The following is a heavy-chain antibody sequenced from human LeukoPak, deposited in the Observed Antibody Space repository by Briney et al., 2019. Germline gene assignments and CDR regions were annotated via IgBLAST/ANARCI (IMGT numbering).Heavy chain of an antibody. D-gene: IGHD1-26*01. J-gene: IGHJ4*02. CDR1: RFTFNAFG. Sequence: GGSLRLSCVASRFTFNAFGMHWVRQAPGKGLEWVAFIRYDGNDKYYSGSVEGRFTISRDNPKNTLYLQMNSLRVEDTSFYYCVKRGATVRRTYFFDSWGQGALVTVSS. CDR3: VKRGATVRRTYFFDS. V-gene: IGHV3-30*02. CDR2: IRYDGNDK.